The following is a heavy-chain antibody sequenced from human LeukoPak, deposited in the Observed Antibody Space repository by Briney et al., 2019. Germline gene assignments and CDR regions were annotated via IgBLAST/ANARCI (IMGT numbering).Heavy chain of an antibody. CDR2: IYTSGST. D-gene: IGHD6-13*01. CDR3: ARVREQGQLGYYYYYMDV. Sequence: SGTLSLTCTVSGGSISSYYWSWIRQPAGKGLEWIGRIYTSGSTNYNPSLKSRVTMSVDTSKNQFSLKLSSVTAADTAVYYCARVREQGQLGYYYYYMDVWGKGTTVTVSS. V-gene: IGHV4-4*07. CDR1: GGSISSYY. J-gene: IGHJ6*03.